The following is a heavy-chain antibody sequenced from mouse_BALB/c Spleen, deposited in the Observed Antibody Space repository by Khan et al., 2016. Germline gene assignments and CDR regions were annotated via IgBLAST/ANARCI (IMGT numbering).Heavy chain of an antibody. CDR3: ARGAS. CDR1: GYTFSRYW. V-gene: IGHV1-9*01. J-gene: IGHJ3*01. Sequence: QVQLKQSGAELMKPGASVKISCKASGYTFSRYWIEWIKERPGHGLEWIGEILPGTDSTNYNDKFKGKAAFTAESSSSTAYIQLNSLTSEDSAVXYCARGASWGQGTLVTVSA. CDR2: ILPGTDST.